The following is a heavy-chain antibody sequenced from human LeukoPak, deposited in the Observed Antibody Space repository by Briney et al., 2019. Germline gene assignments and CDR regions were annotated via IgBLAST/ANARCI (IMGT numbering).Heavy chain of an antibody. J-gene: IGHJ5*02. CDR3: ARGDYYGSPKVVAA. CDR1: GYTFTDYY. Sequence: ASVKVSCKASGYTFTDYYINWVRQAPGQGLEWIGWINPNSGDTNYAQKFQDRITMTRDTSISTAYIELNFLRSDDTAVFYCARGDYYGSPKVVAAWGQGTLVTVSS. CDR2: INPNSGDT. D-gene: IGHD3-10*01. V-gene: IGHV1-2*02.